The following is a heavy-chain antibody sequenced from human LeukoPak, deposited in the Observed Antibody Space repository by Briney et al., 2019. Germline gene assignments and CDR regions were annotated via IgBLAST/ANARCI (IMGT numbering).Heavy chain of an antibody. CDR3: ARGTVYYSDTSGYYPAFDY. D-gene: IGHD3-22*01. CDR1: GFTFSSYA. J-gene: IGHJ4*02. Sequence: GGSLRLSCAASGFTFSSYAMHWVRQAPGKGLEWVALISYDGGSKNYADSVKGRFTISRDNSKNTLYLQMNGLRTEDTAVYYCARGTVYYSDTSGYYPAFDYWGQGTLVTVSS. CDR2: ISYDGGSK. V-gene: IGHV3-30*04.